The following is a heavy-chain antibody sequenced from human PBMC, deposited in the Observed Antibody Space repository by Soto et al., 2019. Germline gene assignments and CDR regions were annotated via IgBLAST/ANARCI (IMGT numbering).Heavy chain of an antibody. V-gene: IGHV4-4*07. CDR2: IYSGGNT. D-gene: IGHD3-3*01. CDR3: ARGQRFSDWFDP. Sequence: SETLSLTCSVSGSTISGYYWTWIRQPAGKGLEWIGRIYSGGNTKYNPSLQSRVTMSLDTSNNQFSLRLTSVTAADTAVYYCARGQRFSDWFDPWGQGTLVTVSS. CDR1: GSTISGYY. J-gene: IGHJ5*02.